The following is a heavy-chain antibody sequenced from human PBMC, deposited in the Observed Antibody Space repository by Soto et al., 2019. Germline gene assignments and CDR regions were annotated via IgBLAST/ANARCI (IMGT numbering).Heavy chain of an antibody. Sequence: GVSLRLCCVASGFTFSNFAMSWVRQAPGKGLEWVSGFSGSGGSTDYADSVKGRFTISRDNSKNTLYLQMNSLRAEDTAVYYCAKLYDSSYFDYWGQGTLVTVSS. V-gene: IGHV3-23*01. CDR3: AKLYDSSYFDY. J-gene: IGHJ4*02. CDR1: GFTFSNFA. D-gene: IGHD3-22*01. CDR2: FSGSGGST.